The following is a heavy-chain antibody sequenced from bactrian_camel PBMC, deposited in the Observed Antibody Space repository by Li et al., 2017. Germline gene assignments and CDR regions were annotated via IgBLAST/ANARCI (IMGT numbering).Heavy chain of an antibody. CDR2: IDSDGST. CDR3: AADPYRGGYCSASDEYEY. V-gene: IGHV3S53*01. CDR1: SATYSPSC. J-gene: IGHJ4*01. Sequence: VQLVESGGGSVQAGESLRLACAADSATYSPSCMGWFRQSPGKEREGIAAIDSDGSTYYADSVKGRFTITRHNLQNIVYLQMDDLKPEDTAMYTCAADPYRGGYCSASDEYEYWGQGTQVTVS. D-gene: IGHD2*01.